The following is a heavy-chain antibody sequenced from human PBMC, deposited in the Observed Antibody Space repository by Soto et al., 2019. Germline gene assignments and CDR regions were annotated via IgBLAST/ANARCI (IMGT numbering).Heavy chain of an antibody. CDR1: GYSFTSYW. CDR3: ARHPPMVRGISWGFDY. D-gene: IGHD3-10*01. Sequence: EVQLVQSGAEVKKPGESLRISCKGSGYSFTSYWISWVRQMPGKGLEWMGRIDPSDSYTNYSPSFQGHVTISADKSISTAYRQWRSLKASDTAMYYCARHPPMVRGISWGFDYWGQGTLVTVSS. J-gene: IGHJ4*02. V-gene: IGHV5-10-1*01. CDR2: IDPSDSYT.